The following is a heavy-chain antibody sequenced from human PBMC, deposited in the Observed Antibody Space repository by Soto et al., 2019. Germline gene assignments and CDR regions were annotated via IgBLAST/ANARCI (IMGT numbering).Heavy chain of an antibody. V-gene: IGHV3-20*04. D-gene: IGHD6-19*01. Sequence: EVQLVESGGGVVRPGGSLSLSCAAPGFPFVDYGLGWVGQAPGKGLEWVSGINWNGGSTGYADSVKGRFTISRDNAKNSLYLQMNSLRAEDTALYYCARLYSSGWYGPGRYWGQGTLVTVSS. CDR1: GFPFVDYG. J-gene: IGHJ4*02. CDR3: ARLYSSGWYGPGRY. CDR2: INWNGGST.